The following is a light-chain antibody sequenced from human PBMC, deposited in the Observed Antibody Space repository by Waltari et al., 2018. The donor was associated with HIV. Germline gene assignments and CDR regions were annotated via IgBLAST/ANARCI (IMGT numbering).Light chain of an antibody. CDR2: GAS. V-gene: IGKV3-15*01. CDR3: QQYHNWPPWT. Sequence: EIVMTQSPATLSVSPGERATLSCRASQSVSTNLAWYQQKPGQAPRLRIYGASTRATGIPARFSGSGSGTEFTLTISSLQSEDFAVYYCQQYHNWPPWTFGQGTKVEIK. J-gene: IGKJ1*01. CDR1: QSVSTN.